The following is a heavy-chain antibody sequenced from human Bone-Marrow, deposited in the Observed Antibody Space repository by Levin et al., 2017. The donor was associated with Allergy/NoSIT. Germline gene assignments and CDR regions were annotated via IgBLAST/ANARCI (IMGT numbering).Heavy chain of an antibody. CDR1: GFIFRNYA. J-gene: IGHJ4*02. CDR3: AKDRAYGDFVEFDY. D-gene: IGHD2-21*01. Sequence: GESLKISCAASGFIFRNYAMSWVRQAPGKGLQWVSSISSRGGSTYYTDSVQGRFTISRDQSKNTLYLQMSSLRAEDTAIYYCAKDRAYGDFVEFDYWGQGTLVTVSS. V-gene: IGHV3-23*01. CDR2: ISSRGGST.